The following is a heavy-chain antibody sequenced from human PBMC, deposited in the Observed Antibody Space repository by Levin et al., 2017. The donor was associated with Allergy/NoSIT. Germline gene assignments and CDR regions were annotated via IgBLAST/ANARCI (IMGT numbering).Heavy chain of an antibody. CDR1: GFTFGDYA. CDR3: TRDPQLIYGPPGNWFED. V-gene: IGHV3-49*03. CDR2: IISKAYGGTT. Sequence: GESLKISCPASGFTFGDYAMSWFRQAPGKGLEWVGFIISKAYGGTTDYAASVKGRFTISRDDSKSIDYLQMNSLKAEDTDVYYCTRDPQLIYGPPGNWFEDWGQGALVTVSS. J-gene: IGHJ5*02. D-gene: IGHD2-2*02.